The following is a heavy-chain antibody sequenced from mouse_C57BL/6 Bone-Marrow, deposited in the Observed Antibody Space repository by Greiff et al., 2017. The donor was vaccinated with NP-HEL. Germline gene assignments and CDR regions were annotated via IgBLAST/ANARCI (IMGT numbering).Heavy chain of an antibody. J-gene: IGHJ1*03. CDR2: ISSGSSTI. CDR3: ALTTANPRCWYFDV. Sequence: EVKVEESGGGLVKPGGSLKLSCAASGFTFSDYGMHWVRQAPEKGLEWVAYISSGSSTIYYADTVKGRFTISRDNAKNTLFLQMTILRSEDTAMYYCALTTANPRCWYFDVWGTGTTVTVSS. V-gene: IGHV5-17*01. D-gene: IGHD1-2*01. CDR1: GFTFSDYG.